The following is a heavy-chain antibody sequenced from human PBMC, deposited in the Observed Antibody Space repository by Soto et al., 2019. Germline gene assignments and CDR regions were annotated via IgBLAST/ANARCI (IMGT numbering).Heavy chain of an antibody. J-gene: IGHJ4*02. Sequence: ASVKVSCKASGGTFSSYAISWVRQAPGQGLEWMGGIIPIFGTANYAQRFQGRVTITADESTSTAYMELSSLRSEDTAVYYCARDLGVATTTTSTPTDDYWGQGTLVTVSS. V-gene: IGHV1-69*01. CDR1: GGTFSSYA. D-gene: IGHD5-12*01. CDR2: IIPIFGTA. CDR3: ARDLGVATTTTSTPTDDY.